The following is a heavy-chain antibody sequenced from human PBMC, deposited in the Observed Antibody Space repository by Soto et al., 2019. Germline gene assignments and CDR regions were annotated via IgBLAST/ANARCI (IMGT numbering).Heavy chain of an antibody. Sequence: SETLSLTCTVSGGSISSSSYYWGWIRQPPGKGLEWIGSIYYSGSTYYNPSLKSRVTISVDTSKNQFSLKLSSVTAADTAVYYCARGKGYSNWFDPWGQGTLVTVSS. J-gene: IGHJ5*02. CDR1: GGSISSSSYY. CDR3: ARGKGYSNWFDP. V-gene: IGHV4-39*07. D-gene: IGHD4-4*01. CDR2: IYYSGST.